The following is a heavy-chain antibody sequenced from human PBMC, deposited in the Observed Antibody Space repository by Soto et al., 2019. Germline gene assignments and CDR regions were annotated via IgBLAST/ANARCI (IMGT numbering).Heavy chain of an antibody. CDR1: GFTFSTYA. Sequence: EVKLLESGGGFVQPGGSLRLSCAASGFTFSTYAIAWVRQAPGKGLEWVSSISSSSGSTFYADSVKGRFTISRDNSENTLSLQMNTLRDEDTAVYFCAKQPLKVPLRFDYGGQGPLVTVSS. V-gene: IGHV3-23*01. CDR2: ISSSSGST. J-gene: IGHJ4*02. CDR3: AKQPLKVPLRFDY.